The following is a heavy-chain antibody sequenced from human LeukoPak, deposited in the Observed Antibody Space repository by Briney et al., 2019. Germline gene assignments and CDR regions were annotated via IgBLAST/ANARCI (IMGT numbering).Heavy chain of an antibody. Sequence: SVEVSCKASGGTFSSYAISWVRQAPGQGLEWMGGIIPIFGTANYAQKFQGRVTITTDESTSTAYMELSSLRSEDTAVYYCAGGHSWYRIDYWGQGTLVTVSS. CDR1: GGTFSSYA. CDR2: IIPIFGTA. V-gene: IGHV1-69*05. CDR3: AGGHSWYRIDY. D-gene: IGHD6-13*01. J-gene: IGHJ4*02.